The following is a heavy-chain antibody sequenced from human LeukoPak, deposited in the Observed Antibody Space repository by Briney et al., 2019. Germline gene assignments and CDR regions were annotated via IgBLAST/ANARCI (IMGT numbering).Heavy chain of an antibody. Sequence: SETLSLTCTVSGGSISSSSYYWGWIRQPPGKGLEWIGSIYYSGSTYYNPSLKSRVTISVDTSKNQFSLKLSSVTAADTAVYYCASLGLYYYGSQEGQTRDYYGMDVWGQGTTVTVSS. V-gene: IGHV4-39*07. CDR2: IYYSGST. J-gene: IGHJ6*02. CDR3: ASLGLYYYGSQEGQTRDYYGMDV. CDR1: GGSISSSSYY. D-gene: IGHD3-10*01.